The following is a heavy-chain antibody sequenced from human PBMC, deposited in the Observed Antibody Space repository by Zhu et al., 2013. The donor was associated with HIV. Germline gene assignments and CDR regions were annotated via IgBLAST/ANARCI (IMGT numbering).Heavy chain of an antibody. V-gene: IGHV1-2*02. D-gene: IGHD3-10*01. CDR2: IKPNSGGT. Sequence: AQSGAEVTKTGTTVKVSCKTNEYAFTGHYIHWVRQAPGQGLEWMGWIKPNSGGTKFEQKFQGRVTMTADTSMSTAYMELSSLMSDDTAVYYCARGGKSGSESYGLDVWGQGTTVIVSS. CDR3: ARGGKSGSESYGLDV. J-gene: IGHJ6*02. CDR1: EYAFTGHY.